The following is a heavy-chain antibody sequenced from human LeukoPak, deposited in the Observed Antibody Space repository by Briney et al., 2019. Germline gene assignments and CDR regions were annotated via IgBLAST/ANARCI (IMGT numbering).Heavy chain of an antibody. CDR3: AKDRETTASITFYF. Sequence: GWSLRLSCAASGFTFNNYGMHYVRQAPGKGLDWVAVISNDGGNKNYADSVKERFTISRNSSNNTLYLQMNRLRAEDTGVYFCAKDRETTASITFYFRGQGTLVTVSS. CDR2: ISNDGGNK. J-gene: IGHJ4*02. V-gene: IGHV3-30*18. CDR1: GFTFNNYG. D-gene: IGHD1-1*01.